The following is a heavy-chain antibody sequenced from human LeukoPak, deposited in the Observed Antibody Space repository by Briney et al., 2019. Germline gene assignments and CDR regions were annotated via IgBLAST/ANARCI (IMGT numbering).Heavy chain of an antibody. J-gene: IGHJ4*02. CDR1: GFTFSCYA. CDR3: AKDSATRGLDY. V-gene: IGHV3-23*01. CDR2: FSGSGGST. D-gene: IGHD2-15*01. Sequence: GGALRLSCATSGFTFSCYAMSRVRQAPGKGLEWVSAFSGSGGSTYDADGVRGRFTTSGDNSKTTLYLQMNSLRAEDTAVYYCAKDSATRGLDYWGQGTLVTVSS.